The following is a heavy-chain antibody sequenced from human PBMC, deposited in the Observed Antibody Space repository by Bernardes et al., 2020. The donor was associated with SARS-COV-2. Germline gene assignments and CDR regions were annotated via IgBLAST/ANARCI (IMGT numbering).Heavy chain of an antibody. V-gene: IGHV4-59*01. J-gene: IGHJ4*02. CDR2: IYYSGST. CDR3: ARDRYSYGPTDY. D-gene: IGHD5-18*01. CDR1: GGSISSYY. Sequence: SETLSLTCTVSGGSISSYYWSWIRQPPGKGLEWIGYIYYSGSTNYNPSLKSRVTISVDTSKNQFSLKLSSVTAADTAVYYCARDRYSYGPTDYWGQGTLVTVSS.